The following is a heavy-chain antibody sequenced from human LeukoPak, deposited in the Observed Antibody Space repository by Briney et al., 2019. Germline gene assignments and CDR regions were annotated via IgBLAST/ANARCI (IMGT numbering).Heavy chain of an antibody. V-gene: IGHV4-59*01. J-gene: IGHJ4*02. CDR1: GGSISSYY. Sequence: SETLSLTCTVSGGSISSYYWSWMRQPPGKGLEWIGYIYYSGSTNYYPSLKSRVTISVDTSKNQFSLKLSSVTAADTAVYYCARTGAYSGSYYLDYWGQGTLVTVSS. CDR2: IYYSGST. CDR3: ARTGAYSGSYYLDY. D-gene: IGHD1-26*01.